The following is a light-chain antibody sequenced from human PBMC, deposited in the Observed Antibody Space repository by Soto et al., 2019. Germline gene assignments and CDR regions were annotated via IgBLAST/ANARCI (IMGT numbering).Light chain of an antibody. CDR2: DDS. V-gene: IGKV1-5*01. Sequence: DMQMTQSSTTLSGCVGDIVNMTCRASQSMSRWLAWYQQKPGKAPRLLIYDDSSLESGVPSRFSGSGSRTEFTLAISCLHPGDFATYIFQRYSCYPRTLGQGTRLEIK. CDR3: QRYSCYPRT. J-gene: IGKJ5*01. CDR1: QSMSRW.